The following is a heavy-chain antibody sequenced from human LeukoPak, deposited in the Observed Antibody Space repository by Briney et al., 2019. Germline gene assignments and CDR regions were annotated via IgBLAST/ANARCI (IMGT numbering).Heavy chain of an antibody. CDR3: VRAVGYSYGYEFAY. V-gene: IGHV4-39*01. D-gene: IGHD5-18*01. CDR2: VDYTGIT. J-gene: IGHJ4*02. CDR1: GGSISSSGYY. Sequence: SETLSLTCTVSGGSISSSGYYWGWIRQPPGKGLEWIGSVDYTGITSHSPSLKSRVTISVDTSKNQFSLKVSSVSAADTGVYYCVRAVGYSYGYEFAYWGQGTLVTVSS.